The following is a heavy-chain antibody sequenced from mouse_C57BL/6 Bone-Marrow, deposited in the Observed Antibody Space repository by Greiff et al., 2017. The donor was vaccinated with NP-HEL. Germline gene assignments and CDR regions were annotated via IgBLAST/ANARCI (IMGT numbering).Heavy chain of an antibody. J-gene: IGHJ3*01. CDR2: IDPSDSYT. Sequence: QVQLQQPGAELVMPGASVKLSCKASGYTFTSYWMHWVKQRPGQGLEWIGVIDPSDSYTNYNQKFKGKSTLTVDKSSSTAYMQLSSLTSEDSAVYYCALYGNSFAYWGQGTLVTVSA. V-gene: IGHV1-69*01. D-gene: IGHD2-1*01. CDR3: ALYGNSFAY. CDR1: GYTFTSYW.